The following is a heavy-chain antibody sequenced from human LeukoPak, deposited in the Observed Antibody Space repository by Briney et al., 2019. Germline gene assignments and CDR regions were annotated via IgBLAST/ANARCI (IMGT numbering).Heavy chain of an antibody. J-gene: IGHJ5*02. V-gene: IGHV4-39*01. CDR2: IYYSGST. CDR1: GGSISSSSYY. Sequence: PSETLSLTCTVSGGSISSSSYYWGWIRQPPGKGLEWIGSIYYSGSTYYNPSLKSRVTISVDTSKNHFSLKLSSVAAADTAVYYCARHPRPFPLNWFDPWGQGTLVTVSS. CDR3: ARHPRPFPLNWFDP. D-gene: IGHD3-3*02.